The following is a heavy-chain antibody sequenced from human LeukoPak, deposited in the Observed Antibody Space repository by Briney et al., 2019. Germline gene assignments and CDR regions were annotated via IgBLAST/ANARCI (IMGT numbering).Heavy chain of an antibody. CDR1: GYTFTGYY. Sequence: ASVKVSCKGSGYTFTGYYMHWVRQAPGQGLEWMGWINAASGDTNYAQNFQDRVTMTRDTSITTAYMEMNSLRSDDTAIYFCARGSGNYLESIVYWGQGTLVTVSS. CDR3: ARGSGNYLESIVY. CDR2: INAASGDT. J-gene: IGHJ4*02. V-gene: IGHV1-2*02. D-gene: IGHD1-26*01.